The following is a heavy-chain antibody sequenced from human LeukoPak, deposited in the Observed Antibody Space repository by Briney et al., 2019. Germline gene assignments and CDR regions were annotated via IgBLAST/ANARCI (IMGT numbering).Heavy chain of an antibody. CDR1: GGSFSGYY. V-gene: IGHV4-34*01. CDR3: ARGTGYCSGGCCYSNLGAFDI. Sequence: SETLSLTCAVYGGSFSGYYWSWIRQPPGKGLEWIGEINHSGSTNYNPSLKSRVTISVDTSKNQFSLKLSSVTAADTAVYYCARGTGYCSGGCCYSNLGAFDIWGQGTMVTVSS. J-gene: IGHJ3*02. D-gene: IGHD2-15*01. CDR2: INHSGST.